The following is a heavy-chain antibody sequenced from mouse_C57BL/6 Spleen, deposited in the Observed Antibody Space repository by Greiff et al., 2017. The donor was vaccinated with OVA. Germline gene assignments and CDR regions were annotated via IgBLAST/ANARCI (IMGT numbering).Heavy chain of an antibody. CDR3: ARTGSYAMDY. CDR2: ISSGSSTI. J-gene: IGHJ4*01. D-gene: IGHD4-1*01. V-gene: IGHV5-17*01. CDR1: GFTFSDYG. Sequence: EVHLVESGGGLVKPGGSLKLSCAASGFTFSDYGMHWVRQAPEKGLEWVAYISSGSSTIYYAAPVKGRFTISRDNAKNTLFLQMTSLRSEDTAMYYCARTGSYAMDYWGQGTSVTVSS.